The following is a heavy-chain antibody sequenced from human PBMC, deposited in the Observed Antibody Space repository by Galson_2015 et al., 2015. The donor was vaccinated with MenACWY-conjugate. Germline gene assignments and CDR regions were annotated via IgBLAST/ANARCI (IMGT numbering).Heavy chain of an antibody. Sequence: SLRLSCAASGFTFSTYGMTWVRQAPGKGLVWVSRVNSDGSGTGYADSVKGRLTISRDNAKNTLYLQMNSLRAEDTAVYYCARLGGNYRTASHFDYWGQGALVTVSS. V-gene: IGHV3-74*01. J-gene: IGHJ4*02. CDR1: GFTFSTYG. CDR2: VNSDGSGT. D-gene: IGHD1-26*01. CDR3: ARLGGNYRTASHFDY.